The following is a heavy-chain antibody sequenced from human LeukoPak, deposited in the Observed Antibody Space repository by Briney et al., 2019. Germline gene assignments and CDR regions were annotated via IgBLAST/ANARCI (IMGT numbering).Heavy chain of an antibody. Sequence: GGSLRLSCAASGFTFSSYAMSWVRQAPGKGLEWVSAISGSGGSTYYADSVKGRFTISRDNSKNTLYLQMNSLRAEDTAVYYCAKGSRITMIVVVITDLYCFDYWGQGTLVTVSS. J-gene: IGHJ4*02. D-gene: IGHD3-22*01. CDR1: GFTFSSYA. V-gene: IGHV3-23*01. CDR3: AKGSRITMIVVVITDLYCFDY. CDR2: ISGSGGST.